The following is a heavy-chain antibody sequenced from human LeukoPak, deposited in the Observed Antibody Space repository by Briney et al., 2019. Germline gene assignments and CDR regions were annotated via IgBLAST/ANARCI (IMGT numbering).Heavy chain of an antibody. Sequence: GGSLRLSCAASGFTFSTYWMSWVRQAPGRGLEWVSAVSAGGERTFYADSVRGRFTISRDNSKNTLYLQMSGLRAEDTALYYCAKSLLTTATGTGRAFHIWGQGTMVSVSS. D-gene: IGHD1-1*01. J-gene: IGHJ3*02. CDR1: GFTFSTYW. CDR3: AKSLLTTATGTGRAFHI. CDR2: VSAGGERT. V-gene: IGHV3-23*01.